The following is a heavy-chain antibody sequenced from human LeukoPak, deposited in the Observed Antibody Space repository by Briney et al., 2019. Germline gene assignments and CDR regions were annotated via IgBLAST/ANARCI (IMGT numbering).Heavy chain of an antibody. CDR2: INHSGNT. CDR3: ARGWPPWLPFDY. CDR1: GGSFSGYY. Sequence: SETLSLTCAVYGGSFSGYYWSWIRQPPGKGLEWIGEINHSGNTNYNPSLKSRVTISVDTSKNQFSLKLSSVTAADTAVYYCARGWPPWLPFDYWGQGTLVTVSS. J-gene: IGHJ4*02. D-gene: IGHD6-19*01. V-gene: IGHV4-34*01.